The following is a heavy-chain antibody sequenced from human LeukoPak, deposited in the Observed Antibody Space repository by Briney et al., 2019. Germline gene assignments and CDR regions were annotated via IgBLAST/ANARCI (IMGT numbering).Heavy chain of an antibody. CDR2: IHHSGST. D-gene: IGHD1-1*01. CDR3: ARVNWNPDY. Sequence: SETLSLTCAVSGYSISRGYHWGWIRQPPGKGLEWIGSIHHSGSTYYNSSIKSRVTISVDTSKNQFSLKVSSVTAADTAVYYCARVNWNPDYWGQGTLVTVSS. J-gene: IGHJ4*02. V-gene: IGHV4-38-2*01. CDR1: GYSISRGYH.